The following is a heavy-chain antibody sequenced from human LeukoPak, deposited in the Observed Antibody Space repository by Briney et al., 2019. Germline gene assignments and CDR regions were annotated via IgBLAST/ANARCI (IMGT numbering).Heavy chain of an antibody. Sequence: GRSLGLSCAASGFTFSSYGMPWVRQAPGKGLEGVAVISYDGSNKNYADSVKGRFTISRDNSKNTLYLQMNSLRAEDTAVYYCAKDLEDIVVVVAATLTNYYYYGTDVWGKGTTVTVSS. V-gene: IGHV3-30*18. CDR2: ISYDGSNK. D-gene: IGHD2-15*01. J-gene: IGHJ6*04. CDR1: GFTFSSYG. CDR3: AKDLEDIVVVVAATLTNYYYYGTDV.